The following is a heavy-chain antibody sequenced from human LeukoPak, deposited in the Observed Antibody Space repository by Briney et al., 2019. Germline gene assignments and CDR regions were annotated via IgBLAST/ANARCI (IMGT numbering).Heavy chain of an antibody. D-gene: IGHD2-2*01. CDR2: IKQDGSAK. V-gene: IGHV3-7*01. CDR1: GFTFSDYW. CDR3: ARWRGSTSERSDY. J-gene: IGHJ4*02. Sequence: GGSLRLSCTASGFTFSDYWMTWVRQAPGKGREWVANIKQDGSAKYYVDSVKGRFTISRDNAKNSLYLQMDSLRVEDTATYYCARWRGSTSERSDYWGQGTLVTVSS.